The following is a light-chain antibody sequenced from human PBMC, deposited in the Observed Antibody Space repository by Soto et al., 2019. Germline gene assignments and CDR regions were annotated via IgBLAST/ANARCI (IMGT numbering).Light chain of an antibody. CDR2: AAS. J-gene: IGKJ4*01. CDR3: QQANSFPVT. CDR1: QGISIW. Sequence: DIPMTQSPSSVSASVGDRVTITCRASQGISIWLAWYQHKPGKAPKLLIYAASSLKTGVPSRFSGSGSGREFTLTISSLQPEDFATYYCQQANSFPVTFGGGTKVEIK. V-gene: IGKV1-12*01.